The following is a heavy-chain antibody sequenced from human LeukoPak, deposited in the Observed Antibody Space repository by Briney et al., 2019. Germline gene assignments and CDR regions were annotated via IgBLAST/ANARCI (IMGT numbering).Heavy chain of an antibody. CDR1: GFTFSNYD. CDR2: ITTDGSGT. J-gene: IGHJ4*02. D-gene: IGHD1-26*01. Sequence: GGSLRLSCVASGFTFSNYDMHWVRQAPGKGLVWVSHITTDGSGTSYADSVKGRFTISRDNAKNTLYLQMNSLRAEDTAVYYCARGAIVGANFDYWGQGTLVTVSS. CDR3: ARGAIVGANFDY. V-gene: IGHV3-74*01.